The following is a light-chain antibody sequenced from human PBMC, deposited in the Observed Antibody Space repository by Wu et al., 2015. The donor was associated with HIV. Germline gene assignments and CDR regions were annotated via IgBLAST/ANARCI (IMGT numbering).Light chain of an antibody. CDR2: GAS. CDR1: QSVDSHY. V-gene: IGKV3-20*01. CDR3: QHSDGSYFT. Sequence: EIALTQSPDTLSLSPGEGATLSCRASQSVDSHYLVWYQQKPGHAPRLLIFGASTRASGIPDRFSGSGFGTDFTLSISRVEPEDFAVYYCQHSDGSYFTFGQGTKLEIK. J-gene: IGKJ2*01.